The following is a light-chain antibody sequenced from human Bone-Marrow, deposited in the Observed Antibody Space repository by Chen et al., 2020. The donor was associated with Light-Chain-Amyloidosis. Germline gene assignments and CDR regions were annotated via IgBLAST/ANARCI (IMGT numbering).Light chain of an antibody. CDR2: TAS. CDR1: QNIRSY. V-gene: IGKV1-39*01. CDR3: QQSYTTPIT. Sequence: DIQMTQSPSSLSASVGDRVTITCRASQNIRSYVIWYQQKPGKAPKLLINTASSLQSGVPSRFSGSGSGTDFTLTISSLQPEDFASYFCQQSYTTPITFGQGTRLEIK. J-gene: IGKJ5*01.